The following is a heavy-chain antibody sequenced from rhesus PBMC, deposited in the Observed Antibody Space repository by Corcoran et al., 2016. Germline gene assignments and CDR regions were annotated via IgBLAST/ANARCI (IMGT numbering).Heavy chain of an antibody. D-gene: IGHD4-23*01. J-gene: IGHJ4*01. CDR3: TTYDTNSNY. CDR1: GCTFSTSD. CDR2: ITRKSDNYAT. V-gene: IGHV3-118*01. Sequence: EVQLVESGGGLVQPGGSLRLSCAGSGCTFSTSDLHWVRQASGKGLEWVGRITRKSDNYATGYGASVKGRFTISRDDSTNTAYLQMNSLKTGDTAVYYCTTYDTNSNYWGQGVLVTVSS.